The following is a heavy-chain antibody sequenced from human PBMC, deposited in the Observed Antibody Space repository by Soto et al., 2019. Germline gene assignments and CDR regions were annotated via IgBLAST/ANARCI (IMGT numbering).Heavy chain of an antibody. CDR1: GFTFSSYA. D-gene: IGHD5-12*01. V-gene: IGHV3-23*01. CDR3: AKNIVATIGSSWFDP. Sequence: LRLSCAASGFTFSSYAMSWVRQAPGKGLEWVSAISGSGGSTYYADSVKGRFTISRDNSKNTLYLQMNSLRAEDTAVYYCAKNIVATIGSSWFDPWGQGTLVTVSS. CDR2: ISGSGGST. J-gene: IGHJ5*02.